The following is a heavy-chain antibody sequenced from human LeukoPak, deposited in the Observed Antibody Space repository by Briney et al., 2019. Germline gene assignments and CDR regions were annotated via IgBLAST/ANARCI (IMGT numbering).Heavy chain of an antibody. D-gene: IGHD3-9*01. CDR1: GFTVSSNY. J-gene: IGHJ6*03. Sequence: GGSLRLSCAASGFTVSSNYMSWVRQAPGKGLEWVSVIYSGGSTYYADSVKGRFTISRDNSKNTLYLQMNSLRAEDTAVYYCARGAYYDIFYYYYYMDVWGKGTTVTVSS. CDR3: ARGAYYDIFYYYYYMDV. V-gene: IGHV3-53*01. CDR2: IYSGGST.